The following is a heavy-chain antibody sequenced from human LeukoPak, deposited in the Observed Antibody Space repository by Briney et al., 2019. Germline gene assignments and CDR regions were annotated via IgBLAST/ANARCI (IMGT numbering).Heavy chain of an antibody. J-gene: IGHJ6*03. CDR1: GWSFSGYY. CDR2: INHSGST. V-gene: IGHV4-34*01. D-gene: IGHD5-18*01. CDR3: ARTTEGGYSYGYFYYYYMDV. Sequence: SETLSLTCAVYGWSFSGYYWSWIRQPPGKGLEWIGEINHSGSTNYNPSLKSRVTISVDTSKNQFSLKLSSVTAADTAVYYCARTTEGGYSYGYFYYYYMDVWGKGTTVTISS.